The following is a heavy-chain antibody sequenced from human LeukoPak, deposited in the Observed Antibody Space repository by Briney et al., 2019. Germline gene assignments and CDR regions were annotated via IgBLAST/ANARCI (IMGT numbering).Heavy chain of an antibody. D-gene: IGHD2-15*01. V-gene: IGHV4-34*01. CDR1: GGSFSGYY. J-gene: IGHJ6*02. CDR2: TNHSGST. Sequence: SETLSLTCAVYGGSFSGYYWSWIRQPPGKGLEWIGETNHSGSTNYNPSLKSRVTISVDTSKNQFSLKLSSVTAADTAVYYCARETFVVVVAARQVEYGMDVWGQGTTVTVSS. CDR3: ARETFVVVVAARQVEYGMDV.